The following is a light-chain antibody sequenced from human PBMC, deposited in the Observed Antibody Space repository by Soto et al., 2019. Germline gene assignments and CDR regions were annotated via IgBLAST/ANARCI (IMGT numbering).Light chain of an antibody. Sequence: DIQMTQSPSTLSASVGDRVTIACRASQSISIYLAWYQQKPGKAPNLLIYKASNLASGVPSRFTGGGSGTDFTLTINSLQPDDSATYFCQQYNSYSYTFGQGTKLEIK. J-gene: IGKJ2*01. CDR1: QSISIY. V-gene: IGKV1-5*03. CDR3: QQYNSYSYT. CDR2: KAS.